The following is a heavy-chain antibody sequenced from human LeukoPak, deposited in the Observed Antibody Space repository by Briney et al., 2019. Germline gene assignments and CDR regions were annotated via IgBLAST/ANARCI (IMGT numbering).Heavy chain of an antibody. CDR1: GGSVSSNSYH. CDR2: IRYSGST. Sequence: SETLSLTCTVSGGSVSSNSYHWSWIRQPPGKGLEWIGYIRYSGSTNKNPSLKSRVTISVDASKNQFSLNLSSVTAADTALYYCARLSEYSYGFYFDYWGQGTLVTVSS. CDR3: ARLSEYSYGFYFDY. J-gene: IGHJ4*02. V-gene: IGHV4-61*01. D-gene: IGHD5-18*01.